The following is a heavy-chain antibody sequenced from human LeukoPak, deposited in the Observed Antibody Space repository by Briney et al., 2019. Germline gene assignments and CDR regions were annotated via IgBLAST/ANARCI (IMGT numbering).Heavy chain of an antibody. Sequence: SGTLSLTCAVSGYSISSGYYWGWIRQPPGKGLEWIGSIYRTGKTHYNPSLKSRLTMSVDTSKNQFSLKLNSLTAADTAVYYCARGRSGYGGNSGIASCDYWGQGTLVTVSS. CDR3: ARGRSGYGGNSGIASCDY. J-gene: IGHJ4*02. V-gene: IGHV4-38-2*01. CDR1: GYSISSGYY. D-gene: IGHD4-23*01. CDR2: IYRTGKT.